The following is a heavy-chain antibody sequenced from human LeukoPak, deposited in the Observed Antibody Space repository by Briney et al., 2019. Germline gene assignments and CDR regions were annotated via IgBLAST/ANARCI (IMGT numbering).Heavy chain of an antibody. CDR1: GYTFTIYG. Sequence: GASVKVSCKASGYTFTIYGISWARQAPGQGLEWMGWISAYNGNPNYAQKLQGRVTMTPDTSTSTAYMERRSLRSDDTAVYYCARVHRLEWSHLHYWGQGTLVTVSS. D-gene: IGHD3-3*01. V-gene: IGHV1-18*01. J-gene: IGHJ4*02. CDR2: ISAYNGNP. CDR3: ARVHRLEWSHLHY.